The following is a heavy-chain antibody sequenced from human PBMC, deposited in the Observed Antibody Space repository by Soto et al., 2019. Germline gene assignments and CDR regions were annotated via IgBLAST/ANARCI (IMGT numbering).Heavy chain of an antibody. Sequence: AETLSLTCAVSGGSIVSSNWLRWVRHPGGEGLEWIGEIYHSGSTNYNPSLKSRVTISVDKSKNQFSLKLSSVTAADTAVYYCARDLGYCSSTSCARPNDYWGQGTLVTVSS. D-gene: IGHD2-2*01. V-gene: IGHV4-4*02. CDR3: ARDLGYCSSTSCARPNDY. J-gene: IGHJ4*02. CDR1: GGSIVSSNW. CDR2: IYHSGST.